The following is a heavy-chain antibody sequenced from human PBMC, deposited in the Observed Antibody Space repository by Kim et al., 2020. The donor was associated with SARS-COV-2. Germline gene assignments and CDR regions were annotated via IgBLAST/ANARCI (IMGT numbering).Heavy chain of an antibody. CDR2: ISWNSGSI. D-gene: IGHD3-10*01. Sequence: GGSLRLSCAASGFTFDDYAMHWVRQAPGKGLEWVSGISWNSGSIGYADSVKGRFTISRDNAKNSLYLQMNSLRAEDTALYYCAKDMNHYYGSGSHGAYYGMDVWGQGTTVTVSS. CDR1: GFTFDDYA. V-gene: IGHV3-9*01. CDR3: AKDMNHYYGSGSHGAYYGMDV. J-gene: IGHJ6*02.